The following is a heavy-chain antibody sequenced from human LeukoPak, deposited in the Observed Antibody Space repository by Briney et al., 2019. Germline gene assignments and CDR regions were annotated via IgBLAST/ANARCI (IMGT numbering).Heavy chain of an antibody. V-gene: IGHV3-30*14. J-gene: IGHJ4*02. CDR3: VKALMTTVTTSGY. D-gene: IGHD4-17*01. CDR1: GFTFSSYA. Sequence: GGSLRLSCAASGFTFSSYAMHWVRQAPGKGLEWVAVISYDGSNKYYADSVKGRFTISRDNSKNTLYLQMSSLRAEDTAMYYCVKALMTTVTTSGYWGQGTLVTVSS. CDR2: ISYDGSNK.